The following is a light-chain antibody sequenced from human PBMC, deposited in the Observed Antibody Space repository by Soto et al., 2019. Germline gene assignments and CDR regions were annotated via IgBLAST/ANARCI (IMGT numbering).Light chain of an antibody. Sequence: QSVLTQPPSVSGAPGQRVTISCTGSSSNIGAGYDVHWYQQLPGTAPKLLIYDNSNRPSGVPDRFSGSKSGTSASLAITGLQAEDEGDYYCQSYDSSLSGGVFGTGTQLTVL. CDR3: QSYDSSLSGGV. J-gene: IGLJ1*01. V-gene: IGLV1-40*01. CDR1: SSNIGAGYD. CDR2: DNS.